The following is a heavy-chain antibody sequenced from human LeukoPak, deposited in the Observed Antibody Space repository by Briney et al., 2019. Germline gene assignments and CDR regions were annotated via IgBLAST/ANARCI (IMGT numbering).Heavy chain of an antibody. J-gene: IGHJ4*02. CDR1: GFTFSSHW. D-gene: IGHD3-22*01. V-gene: IGHV3-7*01. CDR3: ARALGYYENY. Sequence: GGSLRLSCAASGFTFSSHWMSWVRQAPGKGREGVANIKQDGSEKYYVDSVKGRFTISRDNAKNSLYLQMNSLRAEDTAVYYCARALGYYENYWGQGTLVTVSS. CDR2: IKQDGSEK.